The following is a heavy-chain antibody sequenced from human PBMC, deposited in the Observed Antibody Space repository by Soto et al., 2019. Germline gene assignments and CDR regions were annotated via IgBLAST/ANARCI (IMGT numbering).Heavy chain of an antibody. CDR3: ARGGHVVVVTAAFDY. Sequence: ASVKVSCKASGDTFSNYYIHWVRQAPGQGLEWMGTINPSGGHTTYAQKFLGRVTMTRDTSTSTLYMEVTRLRSEDTAVYYCARGGHVVVVTAAFDYWGQGTLVTVSS. CDR1: GDTFSNYY. V-gene: IGHV1-46*03. J-gene: IGHJ4*02. D-gene: IGHD2-21*02. CDR2: INPSGGHT.